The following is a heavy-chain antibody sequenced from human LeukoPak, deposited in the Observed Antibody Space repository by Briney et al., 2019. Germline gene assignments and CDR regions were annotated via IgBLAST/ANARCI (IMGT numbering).Heavy chain of an antibody. J-gene: IGHJ4*02. CDR1: GFTFSSST. V-gene: IGHV3-23*01. CDR2: INSGGGTT. CDR3: AKGSDGAGSYRPFDY. Sequence: GGSLRLSCAASGFTFSSSTMSWLRQAPGKGLEWVSAINSGGGTTSAESVKGGFTISRDNSKNQLYLQMDSLRAEDTAVYYCAKGSDGAGSYRPFDYWGQGTLVTVSS. D-gene: IGHD3-10*01.